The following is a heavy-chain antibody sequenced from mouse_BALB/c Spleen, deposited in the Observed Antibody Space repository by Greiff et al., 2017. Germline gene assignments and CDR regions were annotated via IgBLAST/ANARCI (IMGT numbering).Heavy chain of an antibody. Sequence: QVQLQQSGAELARPGASVKLSCKASGYTFTSYWMQWVKQRPGQGLEWIGAIYPGDGDTRYTQKFKGKATLTADKSSSTAYMQLSSLASEDSAVYYCARVGGYYFDYWGQGTTLTVSS. CDR2: IYPGDGDT. CDR1: GYTFTSYW. D-gene: IGHD1-1*02. J-gene: IGHJ2*01. V-gene: IGHV1-87*01. CDR3: ARVGGYYFDY.